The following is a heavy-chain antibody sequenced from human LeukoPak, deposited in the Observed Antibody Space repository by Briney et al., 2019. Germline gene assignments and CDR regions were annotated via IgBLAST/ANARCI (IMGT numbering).Heavy chain of an antibody. CDR2: ISGSGGRI. V-gene: IGHV3-48*02. D-gene: IGHD4-17*01. CDR3: ARGQSYGDYRTNYFDY. Sequence: GGSLRLSCAASGFTFSKYGMNWVRQAPGKGLEWVSGISGSGGRIYYADSVKGRFTISRDNAKNSLFLQMNGLRDEDTAVYYCARGQSYGDYRTNYFDYWGQGTLVTVSS. J-gene: IGHJ4*02. CDR1: GFTFSKYG.